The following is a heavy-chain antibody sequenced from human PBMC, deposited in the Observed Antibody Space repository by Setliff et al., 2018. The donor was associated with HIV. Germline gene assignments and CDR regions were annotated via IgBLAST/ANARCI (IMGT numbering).Heavy chain of an antibody. Sequence: SETLSLTCTVSGGSISTSNYYWGWVRQPAGKGLEWVGNVDYTGSNYYNPSLKSRVTISVDTSKTQFSPRLNSVTAADTAVYYCASAGNIVVVTSFDYWGQGTLVTVSS. J-gene: IGHJ4*02. CDR2: VDYTGSN. CDR3: ASAGNIVVVTSFDY. CDR1: GGSISTSNYY. D-gene: IGHD2-21*02. V-gene: IGHV4-39*07.